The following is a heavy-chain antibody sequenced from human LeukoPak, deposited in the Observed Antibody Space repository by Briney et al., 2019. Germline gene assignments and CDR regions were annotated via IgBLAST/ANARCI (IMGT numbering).Heavy chain of an antibody. CDR1: GFTFSNHW. D-gene: IGHD5-18*01. CDR3: ARGGSDTAMAHDY. V-gene: IGHV3-74*01. CDR2: INRDGSRT. Sequence: GGSLRLSCAASGFTFSNHWMHWVRQAPGKGLMWVSRINRDGSRTDYTDSVKGRFTISRDDAKNTLYLQVNSLRAEDTAVYFCARGGSDTAMAHDYWGQGTLVTVSS. J-gene: IGHJ4*02.